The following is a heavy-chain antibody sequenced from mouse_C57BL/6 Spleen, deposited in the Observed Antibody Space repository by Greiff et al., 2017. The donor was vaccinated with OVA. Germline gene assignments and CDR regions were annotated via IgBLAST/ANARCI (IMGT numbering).Heavy chain of an antibody. D-gene: IGHD3-2*02. V-gene: IGHV1-54*01. CDR2: INPGSGGT. J-gene: IGHJ3*01. CDR1: GYAFTNYL. Sequence: QVQLQQSGAELVRPGTSVKVSCKASGYAFTNYLIEWVKQRPGQGLEWIGVINPGSGGTNYNEKFKGKATLTADKSSSTAYMQLSSLTSEDSAVYFCARLGSSGYPFAYWGQGTLVTVSA. CDR3: ARLGSSGYPFAY.